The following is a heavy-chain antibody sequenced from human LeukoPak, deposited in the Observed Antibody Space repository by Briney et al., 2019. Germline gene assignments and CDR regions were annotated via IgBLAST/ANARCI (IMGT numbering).Heavy chain of an antibody. D-gene: IGHD3-22*01. J-gene: IGHJ5*02. CDR2: IYSGGST. Sequence: GGSLRLSCAASGFTVSSNYMSWVRQAPGKGLEWVSVIYSGGSTYYADSVKGRFTISRDNSKNTLYLQMNSLRAEDTAVYYCARESPCYYDSSGYNLWGQGTLVTVSS. V-gene: IGHV3-53*01. CDR1: GFTVSSNY. CDR3: ARESPCYYDSSGYNL.